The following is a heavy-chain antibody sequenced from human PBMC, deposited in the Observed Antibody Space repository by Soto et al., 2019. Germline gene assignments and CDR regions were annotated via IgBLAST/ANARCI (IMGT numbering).Heavy chain of an antibody. V-gene: IGHV4-39*01. Sequence: SETLSLTCTVSGGSISSSSYYRGWIRQPPGKGLEWIGSIYYSGSTYYNPSLKSRVTISVDTSKNQFSLKLSSVTAADTAVYYCARHLDGIWSYMDVWGQGTTVTVYS. J-gene: IGHJ6*03. CDR2: IYYSGST. CDR1: GGSISSSSYY. D-gene: IGHD1-1*01. CDR3: ARHLDGIWSYMDV.